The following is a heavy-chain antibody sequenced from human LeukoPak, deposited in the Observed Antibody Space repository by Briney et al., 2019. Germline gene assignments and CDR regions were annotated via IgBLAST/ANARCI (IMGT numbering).Heavy chain of an antibody. V-gene: IGHV1-18*01. J-gene: IGHJ4*02. D-gene: IGHD3-16*02. Sequence: ASVKVSCKASGYTFTSYAISWVRQAPGQGPEWMGWINTYNGNTNYAQKLQGRVTMTTDTSTSTAYMELRSLRSDDTAVYYCARVVGNYVWGSYRSEGCFDSWGQGTLVTVSS. CDR1: GYTFTSYA. CDR2: INTYNGNT. CDR3: ARVVGNYVWGSYRSEGCFDS.